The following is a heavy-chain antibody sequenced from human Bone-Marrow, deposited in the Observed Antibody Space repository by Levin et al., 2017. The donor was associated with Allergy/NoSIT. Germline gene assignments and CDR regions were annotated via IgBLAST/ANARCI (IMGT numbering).Heavy chain of an antibody. J-gene: IGHJ4*02. CDR3: ARGDGGDY. CDR1: GFTFNDYG. CDR2: INWKAGST. V-gene: IGHV3-20*01. Sequence: TGGSLRLSCAASGFTFNDYGMSWVSQAPGKGLEWVAGINWKAGSTGYADSVKGRFIISRDNAKKALYLQMNSLRAEDTALYHCARGDGGDYWGQGSLVIVSS. D-gene: IGHD3-10*01.